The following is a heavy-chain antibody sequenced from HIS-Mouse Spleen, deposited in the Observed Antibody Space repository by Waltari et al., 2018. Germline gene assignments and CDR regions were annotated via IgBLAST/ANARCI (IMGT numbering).Heavy chain of an antibody. Sequence: QVQLQESGPGLVKPSQTLSLTCTVSGGSISRGGYYWSWIRQHPGKGLEWIGYIYYSGSTYDSPYLKSRVTRSVDTAKNQFYLKLSSVTAADTAVYYCARSPYYDFWSGYSDNWFDPWGQGTLVTVSS. CDR2: IYYSGST. J-gene: IGHJ5*02. D-gene: IGHD3-3*01. V-gene: IGHV4-31*03. CDR1: GGSISRGGYY. CDR3: ARSPYYDFWSGYSDNWFDP.